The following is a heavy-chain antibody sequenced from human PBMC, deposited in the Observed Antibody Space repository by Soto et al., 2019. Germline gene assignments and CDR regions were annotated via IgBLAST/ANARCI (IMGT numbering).Heavy chain of an antibody. D-gene: IGHD3-3*01. CDR1: GFTFTSSA. V-gene: IGHV1-58*02. CDR2: IVVGSGNT. J-gene: IGHJ4*02. CDR3: ARLVEWSAGYYFDY. Sequence: ASVKVSCKASGFTFTSSAMQWVRQARGQRLEWIGWIVVGSGNTNYAQKFQERVTITRDMSTSTAYMELSSLRSEDTAVYYCARLVEWSAGYYFDYWGQGTLVTVSS.